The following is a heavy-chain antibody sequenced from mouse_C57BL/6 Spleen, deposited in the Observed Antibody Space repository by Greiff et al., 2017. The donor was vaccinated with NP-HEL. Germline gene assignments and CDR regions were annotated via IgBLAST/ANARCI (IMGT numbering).Heavy chain of an antibody. V-gene: IGHV1-55*01. Sequence: VQLQQPGAELVKPGASVKMSCKASGYTFTSYWITWVKRRPGQGLEWIGDIYPGSGSTNYNEKFKSKATLTVDTSSSTAYMQLSSLTSEDSAVYYCARSYYGSPYAMDYWGQGTSVTVSS. CDR2: IYPGSGST. CDR3: ARSYYGSPYAMDY. J-gene: IGHJ4*01. D-gene: IGHD1-1*01. CDR1: GYTFTSYW.